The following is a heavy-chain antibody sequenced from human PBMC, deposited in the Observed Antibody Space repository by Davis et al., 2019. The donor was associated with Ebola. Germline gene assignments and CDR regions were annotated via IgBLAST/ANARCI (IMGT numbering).Heavy chain of an antibody. CDR3: ARFLWSGYYMFDY. V-gene: IGHV3-30*03. D-gene: IGHD3-3*01. CDR1: GFTFSSYG. Sequence: GESLKISCAASGFTFSSYGMHWVRQAPGKGLEWVAVISYDGSNKYYADSVKGRFTISRDNAKKLLYLQMNSLRAEDTAVYYCARFLWSGYYMFDYWGQGALVTVSS. CDR2: ISYDGSNK. J-gene: IGHJ4*02.